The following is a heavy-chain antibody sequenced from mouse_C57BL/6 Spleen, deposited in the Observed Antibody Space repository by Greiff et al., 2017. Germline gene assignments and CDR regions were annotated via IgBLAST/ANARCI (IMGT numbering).Heavy chain of an antibody. CDR1: GYTFTDYY. Sequence: VQLQQSGPELVKPGASVKISCKASGYTFTDYYMNWVKQSHGKSLEWIGDINPNNGGTSYNQKFKGKATLTVDKSSSTAYMELRSLTSEDSAVYYCARPYGSSPTFAYWGQGTLVTVSA. V-gene: IGHV1-26*01. J-gene: IGHJ3*01. CDR3: ARPYGSSPTFAY. CDR2: INPNNGGT. D-gene: IGHD1-1*01.